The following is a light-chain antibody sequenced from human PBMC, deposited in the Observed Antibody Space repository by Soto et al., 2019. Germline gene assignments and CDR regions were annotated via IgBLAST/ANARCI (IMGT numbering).Light chain of an antibody. V-gene: IGKV3-15*01. Sequence: EKVMKQSPATLSVSAGERASLSCRASQSVSNSLAWYQQKPGQAPRLLIYDASTRATGIPARFSGSASGTEFTLTISSLQSEDSAVYYCQQYNQWPLTFGGGTKVEIK. CDR2: DAS. CDR1: QSVSNS. CDR3: QQYNQWPLT. J-gene: IGKJ4*01.